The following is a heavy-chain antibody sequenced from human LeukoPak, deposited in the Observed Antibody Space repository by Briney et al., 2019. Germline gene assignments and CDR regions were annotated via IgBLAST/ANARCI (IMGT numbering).Heavy chain of an antibody. D-gene: IGHD2-2*01. CDR2: ISSSGSTI. J-gene: IGHJ5*02. Sequence: GGSLRLSCAASGFTFSSYEMNWVRQAPGKGLEWVSYISSSGSTICYADSVKGRFTISRDNAKNSLYLQMNSLRAEDTAVYYCAPDRSTSFAGWFDPWGQGTLVTVSS. CDR1: GFTFSSYE. V-gene: IGHV3-48*03. CDR3: APDRSTSFAGWFDP.